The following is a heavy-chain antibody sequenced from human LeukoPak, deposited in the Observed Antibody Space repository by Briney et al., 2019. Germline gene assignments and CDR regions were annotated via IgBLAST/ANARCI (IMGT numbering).Heavy chain of an antibody. J-gene: IGHJ5*02. Sequence: GASVKVSCKASGYTFTSYGISWVRQAPGQGLEWMGWISAYNGNTNYAQKLQGRVTMTTDTSTSTAYMELRSLRSDDTAVYYCARDQAYIAAAGTGWSWFDPWGQGTLVTVSS. CDR1: GYTFTSYG. CDR3: ARDQAYIAAAGTGWSWFDP. D-gene: IGHD6-13*01. CDR2: ISAYNGNT. V-gene: IGHV1-18*01.